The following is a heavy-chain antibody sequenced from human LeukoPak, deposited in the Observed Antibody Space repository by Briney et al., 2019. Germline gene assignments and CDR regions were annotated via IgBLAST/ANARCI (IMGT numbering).Heavy chain of an antibody. J-gene: IGHJ4*02. V-gene: IGHV1-18*01. CDR3: ARAGPPALRYRGSWSGTRY. D-gene: IGHD6-13*01. CDR2: ISAYNGNT. CDR1: GYTFTSYG. Sequence: ASVKVSCKASGYTFTSYGISWVRQAPGQGLEWMGCISAYNGNTNYAQKLLGRVTMTTDTSTSTAYMELRRLRSDDTTPYYCARAGPPALRYRGSWSGTRYWGPGTLVTVSS.